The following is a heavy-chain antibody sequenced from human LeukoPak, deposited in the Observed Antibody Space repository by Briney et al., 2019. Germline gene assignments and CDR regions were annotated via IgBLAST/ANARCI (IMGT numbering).Heavy chain of an antibody. Sequence: PGGSLRLSCAASGFTISSNYMSWVRQAPGKGLEWVSVIYSGGSTYYADSVKGRFTISRDNSKNTLYLQMNSLRAEDTAVYYCAKNPLGFYDYWGQGTLVTVSS. D-gene: IGHD2/OR15-2a*01. CDR3: AKNPLGFYDY. V-gene: IGHV3-66*01. J-gene: IGHJ4*02. CDR1: GFTISSNY. CDR2: IYSGGST.